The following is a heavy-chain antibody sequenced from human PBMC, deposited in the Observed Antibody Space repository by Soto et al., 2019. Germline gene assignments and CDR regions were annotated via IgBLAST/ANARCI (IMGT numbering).Heavy chain of an antibody. V-gene: IGHV1-18*01. CDR1: GYTFTSYG. J-gene: IGHJ6*02. CDR2: ISAYNGNT. CDR3: ARDWWSYDAVEHYYDGMDV. D-gene: IGHD3-16*01. Sequence: ASVKVSCKASGYTFTSYGISWARQAPGQGLEWMGWISAYNGNTNYAQKLQGRVTMTTDTSTSTAYMELRSLRSDDTAVYYCARDWWSYDAVEHYYDGMDVWSQGTTVTVSS.